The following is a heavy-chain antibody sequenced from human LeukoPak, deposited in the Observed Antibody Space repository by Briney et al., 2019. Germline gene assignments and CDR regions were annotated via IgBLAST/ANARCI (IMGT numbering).Heavy chain of an antibody. D-gene: IGHD6-13*01. Sequence: GGSLRLSCAASGFTFSSYAMHWVRQAPGKGLEWVAVISYDGSNKYYADSVKGRFTISRDNSKNTLYLQMNSLRAEDTAVYYCARDGAIGSSSWYATFWYWGQGTLVTVSS. V-gene: IGHV3-30*04. J-gene: IGHJ4*02. CDR3: ARDGAIGSSSWYATFWY. CDR1: GFTFSSYA. CDR2: ISYDGSNK.